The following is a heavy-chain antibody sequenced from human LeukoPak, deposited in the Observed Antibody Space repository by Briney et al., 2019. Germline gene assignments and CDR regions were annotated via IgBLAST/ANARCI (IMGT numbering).Heavy chain of an antibody. CDR3: ARDPSSGGGWYGEGFDY. D-gene: IGHD6-19*01. J-gene: IGHJ4*02. Sequence: ASVKVSCKASGYTFTGYYMHWVRQAPGQGLEWMGWIDPNSGGTNYAQKFQGWVTMTRDTSISTAYMELSRLRSDDTAVYYCARDPSSGGGWYGEGFDYWGQGTLVTVSS. CDR2: IDPNSGGT. V-gene: IGHV1-2*04. CDR1: GYTFTGYY.